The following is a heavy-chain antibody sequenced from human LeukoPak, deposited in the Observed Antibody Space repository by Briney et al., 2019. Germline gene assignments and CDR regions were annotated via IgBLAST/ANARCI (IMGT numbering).Heavy chain of an antibody. Sequence: SETLSLTCTVSGYSISSGYYWGWIRQPPGKGLEWIGSIYHSGSTYYNPSLKSRVTISVDTSKNQFSLKLSSVTAADTAVYYCARQSDYDEVPYWFDPWGQGTLVTVSS. CDR3: ARQSDYDEVPYWFDP. D-gene: IGHD3-3*01. CDR1: GYSISSGYY. CDR2: IYHSGST. J-gene: IGHJ5*02. V-gene: IGHV4-38-2*02.